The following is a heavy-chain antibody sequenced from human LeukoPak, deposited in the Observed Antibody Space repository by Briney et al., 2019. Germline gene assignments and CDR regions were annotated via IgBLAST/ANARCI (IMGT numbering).Heavy chain of an antibody. V-gene: IGHV1-69*06. CDR3: ARSITRFGSSGGAFDI. J-gene: IGHJ3*02. D-gene: IGHD2-15*01. CDR1: GGTFSSYA. CDR2: IIPIFGTA. Sequence: ASVKVSCKASGGTFSSYAISWVRQAPGQGLEWMGGIIPIFGTANYAQKFQGRVTITADKSTSTAYMELSSLRSEDTAVYYCARSITRFGSSGGAFDIWGQGTMVTVSS.